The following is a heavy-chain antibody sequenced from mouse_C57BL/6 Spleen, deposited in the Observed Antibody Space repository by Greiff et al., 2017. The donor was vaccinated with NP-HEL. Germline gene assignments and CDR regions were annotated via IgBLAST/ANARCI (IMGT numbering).Heavy chain of an antibody. CDR2: INPNNGGT. J-gene: IGHJ3*01. Sequence: EVKLQESGPELVKPGASVKMSCKASGYTFTDYNMHWVKQSHGKSLEWIGYINPNNGGTSYNQKFKGKATLTVNKSSSTAYMELRSLTSEDSAVYYCAREVGYDGSFAYWGQGTLVTVSA. CDR3: AREVGYDGSFAY. D-gene: IGHD2-3*01. CDR1: GYTFTDYN. V-gene: IGHV1-22*01.